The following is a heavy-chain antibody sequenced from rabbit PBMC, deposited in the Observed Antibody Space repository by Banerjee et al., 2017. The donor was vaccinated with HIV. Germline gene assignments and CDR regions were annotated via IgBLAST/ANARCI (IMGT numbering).Heavy chain of an antibody. Sequence: QEQLEESGGDLVKPEGSLTLTCTASGFTLSSDYMCWVRQAPGKGLEWIACISVGSSGYTYYASWAKGRFTISKASSTTVTLQMTSLTAADTATYFCARGLVTTGWYVNLWGQGTLVT. J-gene: IGHJ4*01. D-gene: IGHD4-1*01. V-gene: IGHV1S45*01. CDR2: ISVGSSGYT. CDR3: ARGLVTTGWYVNL. CDR1: GFTLSSDY.